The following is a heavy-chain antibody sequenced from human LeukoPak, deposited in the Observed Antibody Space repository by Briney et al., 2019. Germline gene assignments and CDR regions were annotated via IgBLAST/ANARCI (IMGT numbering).Heavy chain of an antibody. CDR2: INHSGNT. J-gene: IGHJ5*02. CDR3: ARGIVGATWFDP. V-gene: IGHV4-34*01. Sequence: KTSGTLSLTCAVYGGSFSGYYWSWIRQPPGKGLEWIGEINHSGNTNYNPSLKSRVTISVDTSKNQFSLKLSSVTAADTAVYYCARGIVGATWFDPWGQGTLVTVSS. D-gene: IGHD1-26*01. CDR1: GGSFSGYY.